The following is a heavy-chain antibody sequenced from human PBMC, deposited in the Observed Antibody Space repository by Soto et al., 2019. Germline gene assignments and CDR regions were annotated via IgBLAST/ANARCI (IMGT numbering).Heavy chain of an antibody. V-gene: IGHV1-18*01. CDR3: ARDEAAYVTGTHPFDY. J-gene: IGHJ4*02. D-gene: IGHD1-20*01. CDR1: GYTFTSYG. Sequence: QVQLVQSGAEVKKPGASVKVSCKASGYTFTSYGISWVRQAAGQGLEWMGWMSAYNGNTNYAQKLQGRVTMTTDTSTSTAYMELRSLRSDDTAVYYCARDEAAYVTGTHPFDYWGQGTLVTVSS. CDR2: MSAYNGNT.